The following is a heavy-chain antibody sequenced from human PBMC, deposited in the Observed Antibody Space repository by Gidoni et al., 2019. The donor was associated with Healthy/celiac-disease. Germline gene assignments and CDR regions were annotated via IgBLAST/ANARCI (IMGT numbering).Heavy chain of an antibody. CDR2: IYYSGST. CDR1: VGLISSSY. CDR3: ARDHISLDYGDYYDAFDI. D-gene: IGHD4-17*01. J-gene: IGHJ3*02. Sequence: QVQLQESGPGLVKPSETLSLTCTVSVGLISSSYWSWIRQPPGQGLEWIGYIYYSGSTNYNPSLKSRVTISVDTSKNQFSLKLSSVTAADTAVYYCARDHISLDYGDYYDAFDIWGQGTMVTVSS. V-gene: IGHV4-59*01.